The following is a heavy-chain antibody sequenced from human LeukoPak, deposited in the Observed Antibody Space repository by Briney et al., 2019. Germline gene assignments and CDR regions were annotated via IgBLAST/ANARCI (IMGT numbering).Heavy chain of an antibody. V-gene: IGHV3-30*02. J-gene: IGHJ6*03. Sequence: GGSLRLSCAASGFTFSTYGMHWVRQAPGKGLEWVAFIWFDGSNKYYADSVKGRFTISRDNSKNTLYLQMNSLRPEDTAVYYCAKGNVVPAAINYYYYYMDVWGKGTTVTVSS. D-gene: IGHD2-2*01. CDR2: IWFDGSNK. CDR3: AKGNVVPAAINYYYYYMDV. CDR1: GFTFSTYG.